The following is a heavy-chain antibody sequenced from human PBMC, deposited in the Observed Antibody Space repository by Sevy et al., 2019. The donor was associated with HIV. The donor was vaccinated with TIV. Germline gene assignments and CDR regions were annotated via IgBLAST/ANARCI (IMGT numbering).Heavy chain of an antibody. V-gene: IGHV4-34*01. CDR1: GGSFSGYS. D-gene: IGHD3-3*01. CDR2: VIHSGST. J-gene: IGHJ2*01. CDR3: ARGGDGVVPSPIIGLGPWTKYWYFDL. Sequence: SETLSLTCAVSGGSFSGYSWDWIRQPPGKGLEWIGEVIHSGSTNYNPSLKSRVTISVDTSKNQFSLKLNFVTAADTAVYYCARGGDGVVPSPIIGLGPWTKYWYFDLWGRSTLVTVSS.